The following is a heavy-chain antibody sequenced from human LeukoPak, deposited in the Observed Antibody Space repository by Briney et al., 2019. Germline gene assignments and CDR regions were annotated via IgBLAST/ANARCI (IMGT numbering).Heavy chain of an antibody. CDR2: FDPEDGET. D-gene: IGHD4-17*01. CDR3: AIGGYGDHNWFDP. Sequence: GASVKVSCKVSGYTLTELSMHWVRQAPGNGLEWMGGFDPEDGETIYAQKFQGRVTMTEDTSTDTAYMELSSLRSEDTAVYYCAIGGYGDHNWFDPWGQGTLVTVSS. J-gene: IGHJ5*02. V-gene: IGHV1-24*01. CDR1: GYTLTELS.